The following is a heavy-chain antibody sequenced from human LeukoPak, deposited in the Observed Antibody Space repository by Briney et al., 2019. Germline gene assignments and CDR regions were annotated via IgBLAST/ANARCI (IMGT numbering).Heavy chain of an antibody. CDR3: ARVVNWGSGPFDY. J-gene: IGHJ4*02. Sequence: ASVKVSCKASGYTFTGYYMHWVRQAPGQGLEWMGRINPNSGGTNYAQKFQGRVTMTRDTSISKAYMELSRLRSDDTAVYYCARVVNWGSGPFDYWGQGTLVTVSS. CDR1: GYTFTGYY. CDR2: INPNSGGT. V-gene: IGHV1-2*06. D-gene: IGHD7-27*01.